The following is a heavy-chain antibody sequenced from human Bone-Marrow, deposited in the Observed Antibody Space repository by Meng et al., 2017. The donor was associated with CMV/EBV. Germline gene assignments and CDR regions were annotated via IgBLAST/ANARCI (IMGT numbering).Heavy chain of an antibody. CDR2: INSDRSST. CDR1: GFTFSSYW. J-gene: IGHJ6*02. V-gene: IGHV3-74*01. D-gene: IGHD3-10*01. CDR3: ARDLPSYYYGSGSYSGGMDV. Sequence: GESLKISCAASGFTFSSYWMHWVRQAPGKGLVWVSRINSDRSSTSYADSVRGRFTISRDNAKNTLYLQMNSLRAEDTAVYYCARDLPSYYYGSGSYSGGMDVWGQGTTVTVSS.